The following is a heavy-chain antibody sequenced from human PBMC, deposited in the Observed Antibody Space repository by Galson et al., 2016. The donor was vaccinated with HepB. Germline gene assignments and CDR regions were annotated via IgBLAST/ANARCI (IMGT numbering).Heavy chain of an antibody. V-gene: IGHV7-4-1*02. CDR1: GYTFTTYP. CDR2: INTNTGKP. J-gene: IGHJ6*02. CDR3: ARCPGAAYGDYVSYHYYGMDV. Sequence: SVKVSCKASGYTFTTYPMNWVRQAPGQGPEWMGWINTNTGKPTYAQGFTGRVVFSLDTSVNTAYLQISSLKAEDTAVYYCARCPGAAYGDYVSYHYYGMDVWGQGTTVAVSS. D-gene: IGHD4-17*01.